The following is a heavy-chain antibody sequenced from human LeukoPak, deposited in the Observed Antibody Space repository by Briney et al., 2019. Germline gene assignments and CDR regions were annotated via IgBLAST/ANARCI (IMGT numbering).Heavy chain of an antibody. J-gene: IGHJ4*02. D-gene: IGHD4-17*01. CDR2: INQDGSQK. V-gene: IGHV3-7*03. CDR3: ARDWFDGDYDRFDY. Sequence: PGGSLRLSCAVSGFTFSSYWMSWFRQAPGKRLEWVANINQDGSQKFSVDSVKGRFTISRDNAKNSLSLQMNSLRVEDTAVYYCARDWFDGDYDRFDYWGQGTLVTVSS. CDR1: GFTFSSYW.